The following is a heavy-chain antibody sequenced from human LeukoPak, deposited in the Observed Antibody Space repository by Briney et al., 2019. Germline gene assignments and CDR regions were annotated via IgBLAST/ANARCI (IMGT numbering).Heavy chain of an antibody. CDR2: ISGHNGQT. J-gene: IGHJ4*02. D-gene: IGHD3-3*01. CDR1: GYSFISYG. Sequence: GASVTVSCKASGYSFISYGISWVRQAPGQGLEWMGWISGHNGQTSYAQKLQGRVTMTTETSTSTVYMELRSLRSDDTGVYYCARWGPDFWSDYYPFDYWGQGTLVIVSS. CDR3: ARWGPDFWSDYYPFDY. V-gene: IGHV1-18*01.